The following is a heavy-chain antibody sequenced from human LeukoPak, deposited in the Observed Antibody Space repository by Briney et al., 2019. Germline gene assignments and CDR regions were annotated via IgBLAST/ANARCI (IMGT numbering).Heavy chain of an antibody. CDR3: ARAAIAAARIYYYMDV. CDR1: GFTFDDYA. CDR2: ISWNSGSI. J-gene: IGHJ6*03. V-gene: IGHV3-9*01. D-gene: IGHD6-13*01. Sequence: RGGSLRLSCAASGFTFDDYAMHWVRQAPGKGLEWVSGISWNSGSIGYADSVKGRFTISRDNAKNSLYLQMNSLRAEDTAVYYCARAAIAAARIYYYMDVWGKGTTVTVSS.